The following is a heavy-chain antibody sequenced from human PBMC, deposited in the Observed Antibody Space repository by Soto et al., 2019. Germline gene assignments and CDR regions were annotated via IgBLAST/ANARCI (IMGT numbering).Heavy chain of an antibody. CDR1: GFTVSSNY. CDR2: IYSGGST. J-gene: IGHJ6*02. CDR3: ARPSGGRYCISTSCYVAYYYYGMDV. V-gene: IGHV3-66*04. Sequence: GGSLRLSCAASGFTVSSNYMSWVRQAPGKGLEWVSVIYSGGSTYYADSVKGRFTISRDNSKNTLYLQMNSLRAEDTAVYYCARPSGGRYCISTSCYVAYYYYGMDVWGQGTTVTVSS. D-gene: IGHD2-2*01.